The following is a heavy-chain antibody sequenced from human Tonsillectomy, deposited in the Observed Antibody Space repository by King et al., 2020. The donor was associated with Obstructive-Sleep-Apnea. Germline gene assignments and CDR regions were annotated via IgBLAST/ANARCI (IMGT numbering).Heavy chain of an antibody. Sequence: VQLVESGGGVVQPGWSLRLSCAASGFAFSSYAMHWVRQAPGKGLEWVAFTRFDAGNKNYADSVKGRFTISRDNSKNTLYLQMNSLRAEDTAVYYCAKERRDHLVSNVAFDIWGQGTTVTVSS. CDR3: AKERRDHLVSNVAFDI. CDR1: GFAFSSYA. V-gene: IGHV3-30*02. J-gene: IGHJ3*02. CDR2: TRFDAGNK. D-gene: IGHD6-13*01.